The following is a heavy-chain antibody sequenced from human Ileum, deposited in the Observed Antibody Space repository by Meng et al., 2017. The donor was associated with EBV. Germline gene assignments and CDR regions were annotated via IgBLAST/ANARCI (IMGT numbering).Heavy chain of an antibody. D-gene: IGHD3-22*01. J-gene: IGHJ4*02. CDR2: TSHSGST. CDR1: GGSISRSDW. Sequence: QVPLQESGPGLVKPSATLSLTCAVSGGSISRSDWWSWVRQPPGKGLEWIGETSHSGSTNYSPSLKSRVTISLDKSKNQLSLKLNSVTAADTAVYYCASSDYYRSDYWGQGTLVTVSS. V-gene: IGHV4-4*02. CDR3: ASSDYYRSDY.